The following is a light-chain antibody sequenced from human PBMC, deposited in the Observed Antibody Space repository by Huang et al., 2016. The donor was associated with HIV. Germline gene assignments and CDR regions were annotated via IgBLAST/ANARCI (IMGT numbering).Light chain of an antibody. J-gene: IGKJ1*01. Sequence: DVVMTQSPLSLPVTLGQPASISCRSSQSLVHSDGNTYLNWFHQRPGQSPRRLIYKVSNRDSGVPDRLSGSGSGTDFTLKISRVEAEDVGVYYGMQGTHWPATFGQGTKVEIK. CDR2: KVS. CDR3: MQGTHWPAT. CDR1: QSLVHSDGNTY. V-gene: IGKV2-30*02.